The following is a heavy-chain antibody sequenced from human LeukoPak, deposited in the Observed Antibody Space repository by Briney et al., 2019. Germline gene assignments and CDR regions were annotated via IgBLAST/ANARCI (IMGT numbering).Heavy chain of an antibody. CDR1: GFTFSSYW. Sequence: GGSLRLSCAASGFTFSSYWMHWIRQAPGKGLVWVSRINSDGSSTSYADSVKGRFTIFRDNAKNTLYLQMNSLRAEDTAVYYCGRETSTSFDIWGQGTMVTVSS. CDR3: GRETSTSFDI. J-gene: IGHJ3*02. D-gene: IGHD2-2*01. V-gene: IGHV3-74*01. CDR2: INSDGSST.